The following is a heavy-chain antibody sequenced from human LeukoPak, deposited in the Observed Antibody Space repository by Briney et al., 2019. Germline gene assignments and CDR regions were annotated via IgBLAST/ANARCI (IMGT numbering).Heavy chain of an antibody. Sequence: GGSLRLSCAASGFIFEDYTMHRVRQAPGKTLEWVSLISWDGTTYYADSVKGRFTISRDNSKDSLSLQMDTLRSEDTAFYYCVKDLSYESSGSFFDFWGQGTLVTVS. CDR3: VKDLSYESSGSFFDF. CDR2: ISWDGTT. D-gene: IGHD3-22*01. CDR1: GFIFEDYT. J-gene: IGHJ4*02. V-gene: IGHV3-43*01.